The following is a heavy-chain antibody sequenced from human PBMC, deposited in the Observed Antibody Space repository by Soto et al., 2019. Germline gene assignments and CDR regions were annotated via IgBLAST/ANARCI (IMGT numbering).Heavy chain of an antibody. D-gene: IGHD3-3*01. CDR2: ISRSGSTI. J-gene: IGHJ5*02. V-gene: IGHV3-48*03. CDR1: GFTFSSYE. CDR3: ARDTTIVGVVNSWWFDP. Sequence: GGSLRLSCAASGFTFSSYEMNWVRQAPGKGLEWVSYISRSGSTIYYADSVKGRFTISRDNAKNSLYLQMNSLRAEDTAVYYCARDTTIVGVVNSWWFDPWGQGTLVTVSS.